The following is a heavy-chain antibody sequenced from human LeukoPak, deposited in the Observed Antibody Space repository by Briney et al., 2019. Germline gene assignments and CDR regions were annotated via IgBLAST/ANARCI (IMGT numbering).Heavy chain of an antibody. D-gene: IGHD3-3*01. V-gene: IGHV4-39*01. CDR2: IYYSGST. J-gene: IGHJ6*03. CDR1: GGSISSSSYY. CDR3: ARHRWRDYYYYYYMDV. Sequence: SETLSLTCTVSGGSISSSSYYWGWVRQPPGKGLEWIGSIYYSGSTYYNPSLKSRVTISVDTSKNQFSLKLSSVTAADTAVYYCARHRWRDYYYYYYMDVWGKGTTVTVSS.